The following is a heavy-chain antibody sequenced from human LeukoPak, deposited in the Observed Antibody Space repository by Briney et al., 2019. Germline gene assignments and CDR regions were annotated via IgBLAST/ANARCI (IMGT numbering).Heavy chain of an antibody. V-gene: IGHV3-23*01. CDR1: GFTFSTFA. Sequence: GGSLILSCAASGFTFSTFAMSWVRQAPGKGLEWVSIISASGGSTYYADSVKGRFTISRDNSNNTLYLQINSLRAEDTAVYYCASRQYDILTGYDGALDIWGQGTMVTVSS. CDR3: ASRQYDILTGYDGALDI. J-gene: IGHJ3*02. D-gene: IGHD3-9*01. CDR2: ISASGGST.